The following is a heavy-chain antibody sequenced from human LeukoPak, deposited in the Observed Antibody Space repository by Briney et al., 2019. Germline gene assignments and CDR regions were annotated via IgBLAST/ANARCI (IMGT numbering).Heavy chain of an antibody. Sequence: GGSLRLSCAASGFIFIDYAMSWVRQAPGKGLEWVSSISSSSSYIYYADSVKGRFTISRDNAKNSLYLQMNSLRAEDTAVYYCAGGNYDSSGYPYWGQGTLVTVSS. V-gene: IGHV3-21*01. CDR2: ISSSSSYI. CDR1: GFIFIDYA. J-gene: IGHJ4*02. D-gene: IGHD3-22*01. CDR3: AGGNYDSSGYPY.